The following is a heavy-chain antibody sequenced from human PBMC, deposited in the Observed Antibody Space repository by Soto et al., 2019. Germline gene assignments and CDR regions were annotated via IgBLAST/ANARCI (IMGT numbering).Heavy chain of an antibody. CDR1: GFTFSSYS. V-gene: IGHV3-48*01. Sequence: PGGSLRLSCAASGFTFSSYSMNWVRQAPGKGLEWVSYISSSSSTIYYADSVKGRFTISRDNAKNSLYLQMNSLRAEDTAVYYCARDQLYSSSWSDYWGQGTLVTVSS. CDR3: ARDQLYSSSWSDY. D-gene: IGHD6-13*01. J-gene: IGHJ4*02. CDR2: ISSSSSTI.